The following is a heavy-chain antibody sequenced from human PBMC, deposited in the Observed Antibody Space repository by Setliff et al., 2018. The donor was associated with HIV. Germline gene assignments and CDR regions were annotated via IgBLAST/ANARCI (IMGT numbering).Heavy chain of an antibody. D-gene: IGHD3-10*02. CDR1: GFTFSRYS. CDR3: ARENYYVTEY. Sequence: GGSLRLSCAASGFTFSRYSMNWVRQAPGKGLEWVSTISTSGADTYDAHSMKGWFTISRDNSKNTLYLQMNSLTAEDTAVYYCARENYYVTEYWGQGTLVTVSS. V-gene: IGHV3-23*01. CDR2: ISTSGADT. J-gene: IGHJ4*02.